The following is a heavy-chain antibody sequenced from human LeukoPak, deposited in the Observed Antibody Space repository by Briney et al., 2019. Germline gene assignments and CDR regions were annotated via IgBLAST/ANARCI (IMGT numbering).Heavy chain of an antibody. CDR1: GGSISSSSYY. CDR2: IYYSGST. D-gene: IGHD1-26*01. V-gene: IGHV4-39*01. Sequence: SETLSLTCTVSGGSISSSSYYWGWIRQPPGKGLEWIGSIYYSGSTYYSPSLKSRVTISVDTSKNQFSLKLSSVTAADTAVYCCARQAGHSGSYYAAGYYYGMDVWGQGTTVTVSS. CDR3: ARQAGHSGSYYAAGYYYGMDV. J-gene: IGHJ6*02.